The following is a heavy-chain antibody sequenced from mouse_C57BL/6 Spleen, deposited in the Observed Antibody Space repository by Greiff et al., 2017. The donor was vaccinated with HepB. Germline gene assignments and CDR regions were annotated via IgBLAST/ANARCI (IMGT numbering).Heavy chain of an antibody. CDR1: GYTFTSYW. D-gene: IGHD2-4*01. V-gene: IGHV1-69*01. CDR3: ARGGYDYDGAMDY. J-gene: IGHJ4*01. CDR2: IDPSDSYT. Sequence: VQLQQPGAELVMPGASVKLSCKASGYTFTSYWMHWVKQRPGQGLEWIGEIDPSDSYTNYNQKFKGKSTLTVDKSSSTAYMQLSSLTSEDSAVYYCARGGYDYDGAMDYWGQGTSVTVSS.